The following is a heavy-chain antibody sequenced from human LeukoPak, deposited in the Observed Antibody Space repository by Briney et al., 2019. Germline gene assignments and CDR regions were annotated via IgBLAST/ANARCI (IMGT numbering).Heavy chain of an antibody. Sequence: PGGSLRLSCAASGFTFSTYSMNWVRQAPGKGLEWVSSIYSTSSYIYYADSVKGRFTISRDNARNSLYLQMNSLRTEDTAVYYCARDVADSAVYYFDYWGQGTLVTVSS. V-gene: IGHV3-21*01. D-gene: IGHD5-18*01. CDR2: IYSTSSYI. CDR3: ARDVADSAVYYFDY. CDR1: GFTFSTYS. J-gene: IGHJ4*02.